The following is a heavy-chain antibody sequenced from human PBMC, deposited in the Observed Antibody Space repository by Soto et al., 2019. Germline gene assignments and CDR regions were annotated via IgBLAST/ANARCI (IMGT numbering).Heavy chain of an antibody. CDR1: RGSMSSSDW. V-gene: IGHV4-4*02. D-gene: IGHD3-16*01. J-gene: IGHJ3*02. CDR2: TYHSGNT. CDR3: ATWGSTAFDI. Sequence: QLQESGPGLVEPSGTLSLTCAVSRGSMSSSDWWCWVRQAPGKGLEWIGETYHSGNTNYNPSLKRRVTLSVDSSKNQFSLTLTSVTAADTGVYYCATWGSTAFDIWGQGTMVTVSS.